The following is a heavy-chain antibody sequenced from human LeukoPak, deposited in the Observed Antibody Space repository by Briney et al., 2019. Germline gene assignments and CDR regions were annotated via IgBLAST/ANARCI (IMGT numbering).Heavy chain of an antibody. CDR3: ARRHYGSGNIDS. Sequence: PSETLSLTCAVYGGSFSGYYWSWIRQPPGKGLEWIGEINHSGSTNYNPSLKSRAAISVDTSKNQFSLKLSSVTAADTALYYCARRHYGSGNIDSWGQGTLVTVSS. CDR1: GGSFSGYY. CDR2: INHSGST. V-gene: IGHV4-34*01. J-gene: IGHJ4*02. D-gene: IGHD3-10*01.